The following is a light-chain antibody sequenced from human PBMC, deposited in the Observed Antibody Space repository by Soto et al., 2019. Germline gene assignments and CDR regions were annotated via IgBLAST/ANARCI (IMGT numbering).Light chain of an antibody. Sequence: DIQMTQSPSTLSASVGDRVTITCGASQTISSYLNWYQQKQGQAPKLLIYAASNLQSGVPSGLSGSGYGTDFTITISSMQTEDFATYYCQQTYSLPQTFGQGTKVDIK. J-gene: IGKJ1*01. CDR1: QTISSY. CDR3: QQTYSLPQT. V-gene: IGKV1-39*01. CDR2: AAS.